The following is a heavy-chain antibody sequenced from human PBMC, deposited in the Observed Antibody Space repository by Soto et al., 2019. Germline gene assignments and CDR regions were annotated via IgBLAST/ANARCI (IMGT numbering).Heavy chain of an antibody. J-gene: IGHJ5*02. CDR1: GGTFSSYA. Sequence: GASVKVSCKASGGTFSSYAISWVRQAPGQGLEWMGGINAHSGGTEYAQKFQGRVTLTRDTSISTAYMTLSSLRSDDTAIDYCAKHSSRQPASWLDPWGQGTQVTVSS. CDR3: AKHSSRQPASWLDP. CDR2: INAHSGGT. V-gene: IGHV1-2*02. D-gene: IGHD6-13*01.